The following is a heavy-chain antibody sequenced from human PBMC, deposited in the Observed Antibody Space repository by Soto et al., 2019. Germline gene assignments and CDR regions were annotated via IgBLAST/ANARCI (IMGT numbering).Heavy chain of an antibody. J-gene: IGHJ4*02. V-gene: IGHV3-23*01. Sequence: EVQLLESGGGLVQPGGSLRLSCAASGFTFSSYTMNWVRQAPGKGLEWVSGINSGGRTYYADSVKGRFTISRDDSKNTLYLLIISLSAEDTAVYYCAKDLRPDGVWDFAYWGQGTLVTVSS. CDR3: AKDLRPDGVWDFAY. CDR1: GFTFSSYT. D-gene: IGHD4-17*01. CDR2: INSGGRT.